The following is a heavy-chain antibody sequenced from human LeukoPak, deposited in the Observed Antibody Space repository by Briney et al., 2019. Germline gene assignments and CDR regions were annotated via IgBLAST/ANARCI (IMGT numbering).Heavy chain of an antibody. V-gene: IGHV4-4*07. CDR3: AREVNCSSTSCYVRSRTIVRILRQTTKYYYYYYMDV. D-gene: IGHD2-2*01. CDR1: VGSFRGYY. J-gene: IGHJ6*03. CDR2: IYTSGST. Sequence: SETLSLTCAVYVGSFRGYYWSWIRQPAGKGREWIGHIYTSGSTNYNPSLKSPVTNSVDKSKNQFSLKLSSVAAADTAVYYCAREVNCSSTSCYVRSRTIVRILRQTTKYYYYYYMDVWGKGTTVTVSS.